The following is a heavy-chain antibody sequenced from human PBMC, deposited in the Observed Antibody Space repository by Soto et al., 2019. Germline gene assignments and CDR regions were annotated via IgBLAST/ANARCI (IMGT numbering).Heavy chain of an antibody. CDR3: AREWAPYYYYGMDV. V-gene: IGHV1-18*04. CDR1: GYTFTSYG. Sequence: ASGKVSCKASGYTFTSYGISWVRQAPGQGHEWMGRISADNGNKNYAQKLQGRVTMTTDTSTSTAYMELRRLRSDDTAVYYCAREWAPYYYYGMDVWAPGITVIVFS. CDR2: ISADNGNK. J-gene: IGHJ6*02. D-gene: IGHD1-26*01.